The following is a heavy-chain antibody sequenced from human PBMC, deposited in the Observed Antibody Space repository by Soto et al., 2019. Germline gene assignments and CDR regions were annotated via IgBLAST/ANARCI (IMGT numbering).Heavy chain of an antibody. J-gene: IGHJ4*02. CDR3: ARVRFRDSNYKDY. CDR2: ISSSGSTI. Sequence: GGSLRLSCAASGFTFSDYYMSWIRQAPGKGLEWVSYISSSGSTIYYADSVKGRFTISRDNAKNSLYLQMNSLRAEDTAVYYCARVRFRDSNYKDYWGQGTLVTVSS. V-gene: IGHV3-11*01. D-gene: IGHD4-4*01. CDR1: GFTFSDYY.